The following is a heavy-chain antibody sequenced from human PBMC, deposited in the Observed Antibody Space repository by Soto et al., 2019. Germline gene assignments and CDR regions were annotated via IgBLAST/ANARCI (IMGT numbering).Heavy chain of an antibody. V-gene: IGHV4-59*08. D-gene: IGHD2-2*01. J-gene: IGHJ6*02. CDR1: GGSMISYY. CDR3: ARLGGYCSTTTCYGYYAMDV. Sequence: SETLSLTCTVSGGSMISYYWSWIRQPPGRGLEWIGFIYYAGSTKYNPSLNSRVTISVDTSKNQFSLKVSSVTAADTAMYYCARLGGYCSTTTCYGYYAMDVWGQGTTVTVSS. CDR2: IYYAGST.